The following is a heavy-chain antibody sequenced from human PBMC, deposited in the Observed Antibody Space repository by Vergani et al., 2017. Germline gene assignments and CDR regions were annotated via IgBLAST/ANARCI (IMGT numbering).Heavy chain of an antibody. V-gene: IGHV4-31*11. D-gene: IGHD6-25*01. J-gene: IGHJ6*03. CDR2: IFYSGTT. Sequence: QVKLQESGPGLLKPSQTLSLTCAVPGGSISSGDHCWTWIRQRPGKGLEWIGYIFYSGTTYDNPSLRSRLTISVDTAQNQFSRKWRSVTAADTAVYYCARVDTXVPATSHFYYMDVWGKGTTVVVSS. CDR1: GGSISSGDHC. CDR3: ARVDTXVPATSHFYYMDV.